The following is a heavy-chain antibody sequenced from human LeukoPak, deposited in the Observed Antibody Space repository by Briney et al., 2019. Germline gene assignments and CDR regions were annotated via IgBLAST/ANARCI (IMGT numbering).Heavy chain of an antibody. CDR2: IKQDGSET. J-gene: IGHJ4*02. CDR1: RLTWGNYW. CDR3: ARQRGSGCLDY. V-gene: IGHV3-7*01. D-gene: IGHD6-19*01. Sequence: GGSLSPSLEALRLTWGNYWMSWVGQAPGKGLEWVANIKQDGSETYYVDSVKGRFTISRDNAKNSLSLQMNSLRAEDTAVYYCARQRGSGCLDYWGQGTLVTVSS.